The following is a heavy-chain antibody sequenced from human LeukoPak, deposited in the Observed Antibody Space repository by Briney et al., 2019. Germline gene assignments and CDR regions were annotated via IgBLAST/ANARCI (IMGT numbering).Heavy chain of an antibody. J-gene: IGHJ3*02. Sequence: PSETLSLTCTVSGGSISSYYWSWIRQPPGKGLGWIEYIYYSGSTNYNPSLKSRVTISVDTSKNQFSLKLSSVTAADTAVYYCAREGPPYAFDIWGQGTMVTVSS. V-gene: IGHV4-59*01. CDR1: GGSISSYY. CDR2: IYYSGST. CDR3: AREGPPYAFDI.